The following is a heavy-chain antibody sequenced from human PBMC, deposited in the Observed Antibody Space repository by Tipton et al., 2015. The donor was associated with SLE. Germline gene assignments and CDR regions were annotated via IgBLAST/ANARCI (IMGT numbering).Heavy chain of an antibody. CDR3: ARGGGTFGVVNYMDV. V-gene: IGHV3-30*04. CDR1: GFTFSNYD. D-gene: IGHD3-3*01. CDR2: ISYDGSNK. Sequence: SLRLSCAASGFTFSNYDMHWVRQAPGKGLEWVAFISYDGSNKYYADSVKGRFTISRDNSKNTLFLQMNSLTAEDTAVYYCARGGGTFGVVNYMDVWGKGTTVTVSS. J-gene: IGHJ6*03.